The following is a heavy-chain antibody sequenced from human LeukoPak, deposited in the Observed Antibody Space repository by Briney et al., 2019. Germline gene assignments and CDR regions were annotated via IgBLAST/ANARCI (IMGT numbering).Heavy chain of an antibody. D-gene: IGHD4-23*01. V-gene: IGHV4-59*08. Sequence: SETLSPTCTVSGGSISSHYWSWIRQPPGKGLEWIGYIYYSGSTNYNPSLKSRVTISVDTSKNQFSLKLSSVTAADTAVYYCARRTPSRGGYIDYWGQGTLVTVSS. CDR3: ARRTPSRGGYIDY. CDR2: IYYSGST. CDR1: GGSISSHY. J-gene: IGHJ4*02.